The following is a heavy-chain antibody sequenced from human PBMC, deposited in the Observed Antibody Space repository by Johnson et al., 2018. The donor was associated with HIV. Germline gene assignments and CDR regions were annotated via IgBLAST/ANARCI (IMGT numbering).Heavy chain of an antibody. J-gene: IGHJ3*02. V-gene: IGHV3-30-3*01. CDR3: ARDRGNYYDSSGYYGLGAFDI. D-gene: IGHD3-22*01. CDR1: GFTFSSYA. CDR2: ISYDGSNK. Sequence: QVPLVESGGGVVQPGRSLRLSCAASGFTFSSYAMHWVRQAPGKGLEWVAVISYDGSNKYYADSVKGRFTISRDNSKNTLYLQMNSLRAEDTAVYYCARDRGNYYDSSGYYGLGAFDIWGQGTMVTVSS.